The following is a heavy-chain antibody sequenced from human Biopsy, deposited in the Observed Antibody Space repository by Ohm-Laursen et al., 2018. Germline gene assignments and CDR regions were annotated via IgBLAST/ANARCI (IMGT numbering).Heavy chain of an antibody. Sequence: TLSLTCAVYGESFNGYYWSWIRQTPGKGLEWIGYIYYSGSTNCNPSLKSRVTISVDTSKNQFSLRLNSVTAADTAVYYCARATNSTGWPYYYFYGMDVWGQGTTVTVSS. CDR3: ARATNSTGWPYYYFYGMDV. V-gene: IGHV4-59*01. D-gene: IGHD2/OR15-2a*01. CDR2: IYYSGST. J-gene: IGHJ6*02. CDR1: GESFNGYY.